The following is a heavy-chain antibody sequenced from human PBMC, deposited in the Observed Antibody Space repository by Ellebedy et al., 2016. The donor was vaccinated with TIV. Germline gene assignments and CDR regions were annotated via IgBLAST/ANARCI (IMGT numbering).Heavy chain of an antibody. CDR3: AREMLGDNKSFDY. Sequence: ASVKVSXKASPYTFASNFMHWVRQAPGQGLEWMGVINTGGGGTSYAQEFQGRVTVARDTSTSTVYMELSSLRSDDTALYYCAREMLGDNKSFDYWGQGTLVTVSS. D-gene: IGHD1-26*01. J-gene: IGHJ4*02. V-gene: IGHV1-46*01. CDR1: PYTFASNF. CDR2: INTGGGGT.